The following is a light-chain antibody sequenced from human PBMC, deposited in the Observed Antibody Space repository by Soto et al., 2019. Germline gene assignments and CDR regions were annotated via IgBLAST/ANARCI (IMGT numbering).Light chain of an antibody. CDR2: GAS. Sequence: EIVLTQSPGTLSLSPGERATLSCRASQSVRTYLAWYQVKPGQAPRLLIYGASSRATGIPDRFSGSGSGTDFTLTISGLEPEDFAVYYCQQYGSYTFGGGTKVDIK. V-gene: IGKV3-20*01. CDR1: QSVRTY. CDR3: QQYGSYT. J-gene: IGKJ4*01.